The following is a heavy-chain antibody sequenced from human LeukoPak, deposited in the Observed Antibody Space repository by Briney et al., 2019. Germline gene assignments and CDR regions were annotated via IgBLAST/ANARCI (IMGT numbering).Heavy chain of an antibody. V-gene: IGHV3-53*04. J-gene: IGHJ4*02. CDR2: IYSGGST. Sequence: GGSLRLSCAASGFTVSSNYMSWVRQAPGKGLEWVSVIYSGGSTYYADSVKGRFTISRHNSKNTLYLQMNSLRAENTAVYYCARGLSSYVFDYWGQGTLVTVSS. D-gene: IGHD2-2*01. CDR1: GFTVSSNY. CDR3: ARGLSSYVFDY.